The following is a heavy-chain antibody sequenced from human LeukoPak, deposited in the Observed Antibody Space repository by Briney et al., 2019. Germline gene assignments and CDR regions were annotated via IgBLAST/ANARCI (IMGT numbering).Heavy chain of an antibody. V-gene: IGHV4-4*07. CDR2: IYGSGST. Sequence: PSETLSLTCTVSGGSISSYYWSWIRQPAGKGLEWIGRIYGSGSTTYNPSLKSRVTMSLDMSKNQFFLKLSSVTAADTAVYYCARLMPGLSMDVWGKGTPVTVSS. CDR1: GGSISSYY. J-gene: IGHJ6*03. D-gene: IGHD2-8*01. CDR3: ARLMPGLSMDV.